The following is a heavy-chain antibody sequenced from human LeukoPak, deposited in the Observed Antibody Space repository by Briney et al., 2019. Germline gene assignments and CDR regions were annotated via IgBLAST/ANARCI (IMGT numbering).Heavy chain of an antibody. Sequence: SQTLSLTCAISGDSVSSNSAAWNWIRQSPSRGLERLGRTYYRSKWYNDYAVSVKSRITINPDTSKNQFSLQLNSVTPEDTAVYYCARAWWGTTVTMRPYDAFDIWGQGTMVTVSS. CDR3: ARAWWGTTVTMRPYDAFDI. CDR2: TYYRSKWYN. CDR1: GDSVSSNSAA. D-gene: IGHD4-11*01. V-gene: IGHV6-1*01. J-gene: IGHJ3*02.